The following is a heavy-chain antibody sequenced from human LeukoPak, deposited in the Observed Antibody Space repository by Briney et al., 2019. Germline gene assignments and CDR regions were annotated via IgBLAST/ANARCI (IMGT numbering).Heavy chain of an antibody. V-gene: IGHV4-59*01. Sequence: SETLSLTCAVYGGSFSGYYWSWIRQPPGKGLEWIGYIYYSGSTNYNPSLKSRVTISVDTSKNQFSLKLSSVTAADTAVYYCARDVAYCSGGSCHYDAFDIWGQGTMVTVSS. J-gene: IGHJ3*02. CDR2: IYYSGST. D-gene: IGHD2-15*01. CDR1: GGSFSGYY. CDR3: ARDVAYCSGGSCHYDAFDI.